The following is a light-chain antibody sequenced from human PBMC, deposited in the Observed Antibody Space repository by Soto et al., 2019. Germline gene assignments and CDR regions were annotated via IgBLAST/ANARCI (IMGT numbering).Light chain of an antibody. CDR2: AAS. V-gene: IGKV1-9*01. J-gene: IGKJ4*01. Sequence: IQLTQSPSSLSASVGDRVTITCRASQGISSFLAWYQQKPGKAPKLLIYAASTLQIGVPSRFSGSGSGTDFTLTISSLQPKDFATYYCQQLESYPSTFGGGTKVEIK. CDR3: QQLESYPST. CDR1: QGISSF.